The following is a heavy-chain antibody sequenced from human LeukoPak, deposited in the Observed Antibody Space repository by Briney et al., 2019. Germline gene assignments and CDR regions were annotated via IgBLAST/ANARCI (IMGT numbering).Heavy chain of an antibody. J-gene: IGHJ4*02. D-gene: IGHD3-10*01. Sequence: GRSRRLSCAASGFTFSSYGMHWVRQAPGKGLEWVAVICYDGSNKYYADSVKGRFTISRDNSKNTLYLQMNSLRAEDTAVYYCARDNWFGELRDYFDYWGQGTLVTVSS. CDR2: ICYDGSNK. CDR3: ARDNWFGELRDYFDY. V-gene: IGHV3-33*01. CDR1: GFTFSSYG.